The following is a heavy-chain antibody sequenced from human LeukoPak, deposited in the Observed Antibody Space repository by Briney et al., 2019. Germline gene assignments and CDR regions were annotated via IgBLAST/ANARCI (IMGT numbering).Heavy chain of an antibody. J-gene: IGHJ6*02. CDR2: IYYSGST. D-gene: IGHD2-2*01. Sequence: SETLSLTCTVSGGSITSSSYYWGWIRQPPGKGLEWIGSIYYSGSTYYDPSLKSRFTIPVATSKDKSFLKLSSVTAAGTAVYYCARQGPLYCSSTSCYAGHYYYGMDVWGQGTTVTVSS. CDR1: GGSITSSSYY. CDR3: ARQGPLYCSSTSCYAGHYYYGMDV. V-gene: IGHV4-39*01.